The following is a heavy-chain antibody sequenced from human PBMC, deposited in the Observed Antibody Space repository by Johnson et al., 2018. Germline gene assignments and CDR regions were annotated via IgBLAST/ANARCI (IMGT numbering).Heavy chain of an antibody. V-gene: IGHV4-59*01. CDR1: GGSISDNY. CDR3: ARGIVVVDEAFDL. D-gene: IGHD3-22*01. J-gene: IGHJ3*01. Sequence: QVQLQESGPELVKPSETXSLTCTVSGGSISDNYWSWSRQPPGQGMAGIGYIYYSGSTNYNPSLKSRVTITVDTSKNQFSLKLSSVTAADTAVYYCARGIVVVDEAFDLWGQGTMVTVSS. CDR2: IYYSGST.